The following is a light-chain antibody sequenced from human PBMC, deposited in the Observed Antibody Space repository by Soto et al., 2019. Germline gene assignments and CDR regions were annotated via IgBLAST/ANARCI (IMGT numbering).Light chain of an antibody. CDR2: DAS. J-gene: IGKJ5*01. V-gene: IGKV3-11*01. CDR3: QQRSNWPST. CDR1: QSVSSY. Sequence: IGLTQSPATLTLSPGERATLSCRASQSVSSYLAWYQQKPGQAPRLLIYDASNRATGIPARFSGSGSGTDFTLTISSLEPEDFAVYYCQQRSNWPSTFGQGTRLEIK.